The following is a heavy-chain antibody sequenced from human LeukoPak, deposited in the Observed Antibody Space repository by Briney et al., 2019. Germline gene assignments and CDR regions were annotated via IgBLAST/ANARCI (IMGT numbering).Heavy chain of an antibody. Sequence: GRSLRLSCAASGFTFSNYAMHWVRQAPGKGLEWVAIISYDGNDKYYTDSVKGRFTISRDNSKNTLYLQMNSLRAEDTAVYYCAKGLSAVAGTFVYWGQGTLVTVSS. D-gene: IGHD6-19*01. CDR3: AKGLSAVAGTFVY. CDR1: GFTFSNYA. V-gene: IGHV3-30-3*01. CDR2: ISYDGNDK. J-gene: IGHJ4*02.